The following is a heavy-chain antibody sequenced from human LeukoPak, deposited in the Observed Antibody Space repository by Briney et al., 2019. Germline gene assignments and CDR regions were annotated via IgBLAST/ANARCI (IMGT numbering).Heavy chain of an antibody. V-gene: IGHV4-34*01. Sequence: PSETLSLTCAVYGGSFSGYYWSWIPQPPGKGLEWIGEINHSGSTNYNPSLKSRVTISVDTSKNQFSLKLSSVTAADTAVYYCARATGYSYGFRTIDFDYWGQGTLVTVSS. D-gene: IGHD5-18*01. CDR3: ARATGYSYGFRTIDFDY. CDR2: INHSGST. J-gene: IGHJ4*02. CDR1: GGSFSGYY.